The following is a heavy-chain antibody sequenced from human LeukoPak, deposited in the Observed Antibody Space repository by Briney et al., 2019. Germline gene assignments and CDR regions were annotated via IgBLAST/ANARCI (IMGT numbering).Heavy chain of an antibody. V-gene: IGHV3-21*01. CDR3: ARALRFDPDAFDI. CDR2: ISNSNT. J-gene: IGHJ3*02. Sequence: GGSLRLSCAASGFTFSLYSMNWVRQAPGKGLEWVSSISNSNTFYANSTKGRFTISTDNAKISLFLQMHGLKAEDTAVYYCARALRFDPDAFDIWGQGTMVTVSS. CDR1: GFTFSLYS.